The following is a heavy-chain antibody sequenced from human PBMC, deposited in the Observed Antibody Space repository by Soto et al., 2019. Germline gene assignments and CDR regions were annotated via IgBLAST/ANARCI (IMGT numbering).Heavy chain of an antibody. D-gene: IGHD4-4*01. V-gene: IGHV1-8*01. CDR3: ARSPSWETTVTPYYFDH. CDR1: RYTFISYD. Sequence: QVRLVQSGDEGKKPGASVKVSCKASRYTFISYDINWVRQATGQGLEWMGWMNPKSANTGYAQNFQGRVTMTRNTSISTAYMELSSLRSEDTAVYYCARSPSWETTVTPYYFDHWGQGTLVTVSS. J-gene: IGHJ4*02. CDR2: MNPKSANT.